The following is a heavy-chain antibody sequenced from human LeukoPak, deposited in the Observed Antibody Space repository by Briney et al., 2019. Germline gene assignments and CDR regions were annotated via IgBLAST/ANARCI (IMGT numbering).Heavy chain of an antibody. Sequence: GGSLRLSCTVSGFTVSSNSMSWVRQAPGKGLEWVSFIYSGGSTQYSDSVKGRFTISRDNSKNTLYLQMNSLRAEDTAVYYCARGSGSYYKAPFDYWGQGTLVTVSS. CDR2: IYSGGST. CDR3: ARGSGSYYKAPFDY. V-gene: IGHV3-53*01. CDR1: GFTVSSNS. D-gene: IGHD3-10*01. J-gene: IGHJ4*02.